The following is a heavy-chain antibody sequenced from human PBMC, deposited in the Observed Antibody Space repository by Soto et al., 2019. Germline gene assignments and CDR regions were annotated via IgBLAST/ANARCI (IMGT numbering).Heavy chain of an antibody. V-gene: IGHV3-30*18. J-gene: IGHJ4*02. Sequence: QVQLVESGGGVVQPGRSLRLSCAASGFTFSSYGMHWVRQAPGKGREWVAVISYDGSNKYYADSVKGRFTISRHNSKNTLYLQMNSLRAEDTAVYYCAKAKGGEPWELPFDYWGQGTLVTDSS. CDR1: GFTFSSYG. CDR3: AKAKGGEPWELPFDY. CDR2: ISYDGSNK. D-gene: IGHD1-26*01.